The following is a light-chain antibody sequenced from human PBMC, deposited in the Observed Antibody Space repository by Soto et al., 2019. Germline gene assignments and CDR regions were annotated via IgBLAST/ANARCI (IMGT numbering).Light chain of an antibody. CDR3: QQYGASPWT. V-gene: IGKV3-20*01. CDR1: QSVSSGL. J-gene: IGKJ1*01. CDR2: DAS. Sequence: GLTQSPGTLALSRGERATRCCRGSQSVSSGLLAWDQHKPGQAPSLLIFDASRRATGIPDRFSGSGSGTDFTLTISRLEPEDFAVYYCQQYGASPWTFGQGTKV.